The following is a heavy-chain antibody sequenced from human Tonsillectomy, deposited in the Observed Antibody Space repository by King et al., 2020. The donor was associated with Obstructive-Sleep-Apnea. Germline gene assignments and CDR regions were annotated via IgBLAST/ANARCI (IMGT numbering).Heavy chain of an antibody. D-gene: IGHD2-8*01. CDR3: ARGDYYARSEYRGSFDY. Sequence: VQLVESGGDVVQPGRSLRLSCAASGFTFSNYVIHWVRQAPGKGLEWVAVISNDGSNKYYADSVKGRFTISRDNPKDTLYLQMNSLRLEDTAVYYCARGDYYARSEYRGSFDYWGQGTLASVSS. CDR2: ISNDGSNK. V-gene: IGHV3-30*04. J-gene: IGHJ4*02. CDR1: GFTFSNYV.